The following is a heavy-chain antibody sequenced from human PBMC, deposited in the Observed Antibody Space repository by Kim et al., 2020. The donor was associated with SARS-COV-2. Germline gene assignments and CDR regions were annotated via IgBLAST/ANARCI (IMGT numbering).Heavy chain of an antibody. CDR3: AREAPGAYYDSSGSAFDI. V-gene: IGHV1-69*13. J-gene: IGHJ3*02. CDR1: GGTFSSYA. Sequence: SVKVSCKASGGTFSSYAISWVRQAPGQGLEWMGGIIPIFGTANYAQKFQGRVTITADESTSTAYMELSSLRSEDTAVYYCAREAPGAYYDSSGSAFDIWGPRKMVNVSS. CDR2: IIPIFGTA. D-gene: IGHD3-22*01.